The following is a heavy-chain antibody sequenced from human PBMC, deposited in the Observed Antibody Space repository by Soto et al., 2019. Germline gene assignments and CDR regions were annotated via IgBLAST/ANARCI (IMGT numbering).Heavy chain of an antibody. CDR2: IYYSGST. J-gene: IGHJ6*02. CDR1: GGCRSSYY. CDR3: ARTGAAYDRMDV. V-gene: IGHV4-59*01. Sequence: PSETLALSSAVWGGCRSSYYGCWIRQPPGKGLEWIGYIYYSGSTNYNPSLKSRVTISVDTSKNQFSLKLSSVTAADTAVYYCARTGAAYDRMDVWGQGPTVT.